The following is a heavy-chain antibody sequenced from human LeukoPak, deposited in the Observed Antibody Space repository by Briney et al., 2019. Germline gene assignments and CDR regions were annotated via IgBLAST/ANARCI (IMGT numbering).Heavy chain of an antibody. Sequence: GGSLRLSCAASGFTFSSYAMPWVRQAPGKGLEWVAVISYDGSNKYYADSVKGRFTISRDNSKNTLYLQMNSLRAEDTAVYYCARGGGDRTYDFWSGYYTRHNWFDPWGQGTLVTVSS. CDR2: ISYDGSNK. CDR1: GFTFSSYA. CDR3: ARGGGDRTYDFWSGYYTRHNWFDP. V-gene: IGHV3-30-3*01. J-gene: IGHJ5*02. D-gene: IGHD3-3*01.